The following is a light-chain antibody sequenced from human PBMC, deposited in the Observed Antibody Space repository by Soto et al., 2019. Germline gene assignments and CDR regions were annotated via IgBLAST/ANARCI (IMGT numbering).Light chain of an antibody. J-gene: IGKJ4*01. V-gene: IGKV3-20*01. CDR2: GAS. Sequence: EIVLTQSPGTLSLSPGERATLSCRASQSVNSLYLAWYQQKPGQAPRLLIYGASSRATGSPNRFSGSGSGTDFTLTISRLESEDFAVYYCKYYSGSQTFGGGTKVEIK. CDR3: KYYSGSQT. CDR1: QSVNSLY.